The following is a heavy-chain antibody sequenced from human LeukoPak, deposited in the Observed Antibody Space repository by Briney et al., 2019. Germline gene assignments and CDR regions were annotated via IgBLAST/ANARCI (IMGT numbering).Heavy chain of an antibody. J-gene: IGHJ4*02. D-gene: IGHD3-9*01. CDR3: ARGKEMTKTSGYYSFDY. Sequence: SETLSLTCTVSSGSMNSYFWTWVRQPAGKGLEGIGRISGGGTAYYNPSLESRVTISLDTSNNQFSLKVTFVTAADTAVYFRARGKEMTKTSGYYSFDYWGQGTVVSVSS. V-gene: IGHV4-4*07. CDR2: ISGGGTA. CDR1: SGSMNSYF.